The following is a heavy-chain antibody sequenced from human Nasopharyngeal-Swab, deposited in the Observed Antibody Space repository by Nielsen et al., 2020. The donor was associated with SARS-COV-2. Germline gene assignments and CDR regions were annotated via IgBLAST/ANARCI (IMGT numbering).Heavy chain of an antibody. CDR1: GFAFSNYA. V-gene: IGHV3-23*01. J-gene: IGHJ6*02. Sequence: GESLKISCAASGFAFSNYAMSWVRQAPGKGLEWVSTVTSSGSSTYYADSVKGRFTISRDNSKNTLYLQMNSLRAEDTAVYYCARAEGRSSSWPYYYYYGMDVWGQGTTVTVSS. D-gene: IGHD6-13*01. CDR2: VTSSGSST. CDR3: ARAEGRSSSWPYYYYYGMDV.